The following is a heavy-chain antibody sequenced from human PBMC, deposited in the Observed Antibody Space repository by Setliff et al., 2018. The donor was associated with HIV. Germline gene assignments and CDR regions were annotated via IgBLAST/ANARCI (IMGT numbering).Heavy chain of an antibody. CDR1: GYTFTDFG. J-gene: IGHJ4*02. CDR3: ARAGAAETSHFDY. V-gene: IGHV1-18*01. Sequence: ASVKVSCKASGYTFTDFGITWVRQAPGQGLEWMGWIGAFNGNTHYPQNLQGRATMTTDTSTRTAYMELRSLRSDDTAVYFCARAGAAETSHFDYWGQGTLVTVSS. D-gene: IGHD2-15*01. CDR2: IGAFNGNT.